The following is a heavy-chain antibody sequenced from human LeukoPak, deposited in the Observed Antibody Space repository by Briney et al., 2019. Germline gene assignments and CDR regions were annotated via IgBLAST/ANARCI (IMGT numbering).Heavy chain of an antibody. CDR3: ARSAYYDFWSGYENYYYYMDV. D-gene: IGHD3-3*01. V-gene: IGHV3-7*01. Sequence: GGSLRLSCAASGFTFSSYTMTWVRQAPGKGLEWVANIKQDGSEKYYVDSVKGRFTISRDNAKNSLYLQMNSLRAEDTAVYYCARSAYYDFWSGYENYYYYMDVWGKGTTVTVSS. CDR1: GFTFSSYT. CDR2: IKQDGSEK. J-gene: IGHJ6*03.